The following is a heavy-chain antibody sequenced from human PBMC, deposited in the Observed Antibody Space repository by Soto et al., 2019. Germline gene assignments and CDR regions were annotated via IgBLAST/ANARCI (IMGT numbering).Heavy chain of an antibody. V-gene: IGHV3-30-3*01. J-gene: IGHJ4*02. CDR2: IPRDGTNK. D-gene: IGHD5-12*01. CDR3: ARFVGYGGDDYYFDY. Sequence: QVQLVESGGGVVQPGRSLRLSCAASGFTFSTYAMHWVRQAPGKGLEWVAVIPRDGTNKYHADSVKGRFTISRDNSKNTMYLQMNSLRAEDTAMYYCARFVGYGGDDYYFDYWGQGTLVTVSS. CDR1: GFTFSTYA.